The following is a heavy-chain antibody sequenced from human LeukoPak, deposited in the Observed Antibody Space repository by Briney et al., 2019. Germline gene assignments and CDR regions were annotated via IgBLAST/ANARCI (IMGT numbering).Heavy chain of an antibody. CDR3: ASILLYSGSSGIDY. CDR2: INHSGLT. D-gene: IGHD6-6*01. J-gene: IGHJ4*02. CDR1: DGSFSSYY. Sequence: SETLSLTCAVNDGSFSSYYWSWIRQTPGKGLEWIGEINHSGLTKYNPSLQSRVTISIDTSKNQFSLKLSSVIAADTAVYYCASILLYSGSSGIDYWGQGILVTVSS. V-gene: IGHV4-34*01.